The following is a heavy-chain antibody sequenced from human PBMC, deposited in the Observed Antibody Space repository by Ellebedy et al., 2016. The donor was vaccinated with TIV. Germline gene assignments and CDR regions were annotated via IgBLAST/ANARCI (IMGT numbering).Heavy chain of an antibody. Sequence: MPSETLSLTCTVSGVSIGSYYWTWIRQPPGKGLEWIGYIYYSESTDYKPSLKSRVTISLDTSTNQLSLELRSVTAADTAGYYCARLLRGTNSGGFDYWGQGTPVTVSS. J-gene: IGHJ4*02. CDR3: ARLLRGTNSGGFDY. D-gene: IGHD3-16*01. CDR2: IYYSEST. CDR1: GVSIGSYY. V-gene: IGHV4-59*01.